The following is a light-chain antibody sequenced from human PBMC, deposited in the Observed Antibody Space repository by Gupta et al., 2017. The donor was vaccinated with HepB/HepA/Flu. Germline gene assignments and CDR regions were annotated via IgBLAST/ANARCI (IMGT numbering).Light chain of an antibody. J-gene: IGLJ2*01. CDR2: INN. Sequence: GTISCSGSSSNIGSNTVNWYHQLPGTAPKLLISINNQRPSGVPARFSGSKSGTSASLAISGLQSEDEADYYCAAWDDSLNGIIFGGGTKVTVL. CDR3: AAWDDSLNGII. V-gene: IGLV1-44*01. CDR1: SSNIGSNT.